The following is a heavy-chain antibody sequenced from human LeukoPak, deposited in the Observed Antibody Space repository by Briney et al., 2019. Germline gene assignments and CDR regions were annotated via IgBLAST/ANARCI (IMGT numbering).Heavy chain of an antibody. D-gene: IGHD3-22*01. CDR1: GGTFSSYA. CDR3: ARDAYYYDSSGYYRI. J-gene: IGHJ3*02. Sequence: SVKVSCKASGGTFSSYAISWVRQAPGQGLEWMGRIIPILGIANYAQKFQGRVTITADKSTSTAYMELSSLRSEDTAVYYCARDAYYYDSSGYYRIWGQGTMVTVSS. CDR2: IIPILGIA. V-gene: IGHV1-69*04.